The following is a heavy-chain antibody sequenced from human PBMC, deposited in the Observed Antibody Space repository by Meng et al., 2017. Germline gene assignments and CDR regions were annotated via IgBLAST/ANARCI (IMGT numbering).Heavy chain of an antibody. CDR2: INPNSGGT. CDR1: GYTFTGYY. V-gene: IGHV1-2*02. CDR3: ARIGYCSGGSCYSFDY. Sequence: ASVKVSCKASGYTFTGYYMHLVRQAPGQGLEWMGWINPNSGGTNYAQKFQGRVTMTRDTSISTAYMELSRLRSDDTVVYYCARIGYCSGGSCYSFDYWGQGTLVTVSS. J-gene: IGHJ4*02. D-gene: IGHD2-15*01.